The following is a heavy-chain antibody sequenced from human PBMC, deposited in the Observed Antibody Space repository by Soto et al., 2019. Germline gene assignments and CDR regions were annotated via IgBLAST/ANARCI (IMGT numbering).Heavy chain of an antibody. CDR3: ARRGSSRPYYYYGMDV. CDR2: INHSGST. CDR1: GGSFSGYY. V-gene: IGHV4-34*01. Sequence: PSETLSLTCAVYGGSFSGYYWSWVRQPPGKGLEWIGEINHSGSTNYNPSLKSRVTISVDTSKNQFSLKLSSVTAADTAVYYCARRGSSRPYYYYGMDVWGQGTTVTVSS. J-gene: IGHJ6*02. D-gene: IGHD6-6*01.